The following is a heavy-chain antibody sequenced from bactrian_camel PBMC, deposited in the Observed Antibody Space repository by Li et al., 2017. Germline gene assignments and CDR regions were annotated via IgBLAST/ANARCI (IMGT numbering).Heavy chain of an antibody. CDR2: IDGDGST. CDR1: GGTGSSYC. J-gene: IGHJ6*01. D-gene: IGHD6*01. CDR3: LTDPLAHFGY. V-gene: IGHV3S42*01. Sequence: VQLVESGGGSVQPGGSLRLSCVHSGGTGSSYCMGWFRQVPGKKREGVAAIDGDGSTSYTDSVKGRFTISRDNTKNTLYLQMNSLKTEDTAVYYCLTDPLAHFGYWGQGTQVTVS.